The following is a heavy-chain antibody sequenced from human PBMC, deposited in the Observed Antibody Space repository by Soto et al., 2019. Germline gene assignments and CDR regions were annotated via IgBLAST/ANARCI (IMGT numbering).Heavy chain of an antibody. V-gene: IGHV3-23*01. CDR2: ISGSGDNT. CDR1: GFTFSSYA. J-gene: IGHJ4*02. CDR3: AKDPLTVTPYFDY. Sequence: PGGSLRLSCAASGFTFSSYAMNWVRQAPGKGLEWVSTISGSGDNTDYVDSVKGRFTISRDNSKNTLYLQMNSLRAEDTAVYYCAKDPLTVTPYFDYWGQGTLVTVSS. D-gene: IGHD4-17*01.